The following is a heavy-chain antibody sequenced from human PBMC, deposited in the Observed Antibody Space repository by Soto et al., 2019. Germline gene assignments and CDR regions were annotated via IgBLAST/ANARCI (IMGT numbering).Heavy chain of an antibody. CDR2: IYPGDSDT. CDR3: ARQSRGIVLVPAAVIESMEGGMDV. CDR1: GYSFTSYW. D-gene: IGHD2-2*01. V-gene: IGHV5-51*01. Sequence: EVQLVQSGAEVKKPGESLKISCKGSGYSFTSYWIGWVRQMPGKGLEWMGIIYPGDSDTRYSPSFQGQVTISADKSITTAYLQWSSLKASDTAMYYCARQSRGIVLVPAAVIESMEGGMDVWGQGTTVTVSS. J-gene: IGHJ6*02.